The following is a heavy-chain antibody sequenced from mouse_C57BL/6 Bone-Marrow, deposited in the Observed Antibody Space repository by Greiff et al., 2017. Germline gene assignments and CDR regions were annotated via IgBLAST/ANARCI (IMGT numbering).Heavy chain of an antibody. CDR1: GYTFTDYE. V-gene: IGHV1-15*01. CDR2: IDPETGGT. Sequence: SGAELVRPGASVTLSCKASGYTFTDYEMHWVKQTPVHGLEWIGAIDPETGGTAYNQKFKGKAILTADKSSSTAYMELRSLTSEDSAVYYCTCIYYGKAAWFAYWGQGTLVTVSA. D-gene: IGHD2-1*01. J-gene: IGHJ3*01. CDR3: TCIYYGKAAWFAY.